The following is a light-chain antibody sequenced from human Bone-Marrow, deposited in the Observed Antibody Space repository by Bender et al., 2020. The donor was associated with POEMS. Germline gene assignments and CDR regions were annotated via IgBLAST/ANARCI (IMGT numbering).Light chain of an antibody. V-gene: IGLV3-21*04. CDR3: QVWDDSTEHVV. CDR1: NIGSKS. CDR2: YDS. J-gene: IGLJ2*01. Sequence: SYVLTQPPSVSVAPGKTARITCGGNNIGSKSVHWYQQKPGQAPVLVMYYDSDRPSGIPERFSGSSSENTATLIINTVEAGDEADYYCQVWDDSTEHVVFGGGTRLTV.